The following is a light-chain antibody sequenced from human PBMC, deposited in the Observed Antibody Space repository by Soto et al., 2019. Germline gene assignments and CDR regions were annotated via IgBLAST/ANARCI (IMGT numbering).Light chain of an antibody. Sequence: EIVLTQSPATLSSSPGETATLSCRASQSVSTYLAWYQHKPGQAPRLLIYDASNRATGVPVRFSGSGSGTDFTLTISSLEPEDFAVYYCQQRSDWPPLTVXGGTKVDIK. V-gene: IGKV3-11*01. CDR1: QSVSTY. CDR3: QQRSDWPPLT. J-gene: IGKJ4*01. CDR2: DAS.